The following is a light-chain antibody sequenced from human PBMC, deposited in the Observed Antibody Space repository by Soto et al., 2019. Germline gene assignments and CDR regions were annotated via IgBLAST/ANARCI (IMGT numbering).Light chain of an antibody. CDR3: SSYTSSTTLGV. J-gene: IGLJ3*02. V-gene: IGLV2-14*01. CDR2: EVS. Sequence: QSALTQPASVSGSPGQPITISCTGTNSDVGGYDYVSWYQQHPGKAPKLMIYEVSHRPSGVSNRFSGSRSGNTASLTISGLQAEDEADYYCSSYTSSTTLGVFGGGTKLTVL. CDR1: NSDVGGYDY.